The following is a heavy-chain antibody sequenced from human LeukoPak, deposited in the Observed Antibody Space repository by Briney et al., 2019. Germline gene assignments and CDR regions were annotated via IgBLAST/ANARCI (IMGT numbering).Heavy chain of an antibody. CDR1: GFTFSSYA. J-gene: IGHJ3*02. CDR3: AKGFSSSQTRGPFDI. CDR2: ISGSGGST. V-gene: IGHV3-23*01. D-gene: IGHD6-13*01. Sequence: GGSLRLSCAASGFTFSSYAMTWVRRAPGKGLEWVSAISGSGGSTYYSDSVKGRFTISRDNSKNTLYLQMNSLRAEDTAVYYCAKGFSSSQTRGPFDIWGQGTMVTVSS.